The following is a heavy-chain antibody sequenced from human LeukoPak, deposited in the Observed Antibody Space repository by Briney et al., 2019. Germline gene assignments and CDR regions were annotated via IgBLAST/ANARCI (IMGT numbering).Heavy chain of an antibody. Sequence: GGSLRLSCAASGFTFSSYSMNWVRQAPGKGLEWVAVISYDGSNKYYADSVKGRFTISRDNSKNALYLQMNSLRAEDTAVYYCAKERASYCSSTSCPPTFDPWGQGTLVTVSS. J-gene: IGHJ5*02. CDR3: AKERASYCSSTSCPPTFDP. D-gene: IGHD2-2*01. V-gene: IGHV3-30*18. CDR2: ISYDGSNK. CDR1: GFTFSSYS.